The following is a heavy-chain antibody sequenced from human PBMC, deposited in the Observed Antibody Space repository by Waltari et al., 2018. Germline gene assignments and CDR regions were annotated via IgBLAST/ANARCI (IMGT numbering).Heavy chain of an antibody. V-gene: IGHV4-4*01. CDR3: APREEH. CDR2: IFHSGGT. J-gene: IGHJ1*01. Sequence: QVQLQESGPGLVKPSGTLSLTCAVSGGSISSSNWWSWVRQPPGKGLEWIGEIFHSGGTNYNPALNSGVAISVDRAKNQFSLKRSSVTAAGTAVYCCAPREEHWGQGALVTVSS. CDR1: GGSISSSNW.